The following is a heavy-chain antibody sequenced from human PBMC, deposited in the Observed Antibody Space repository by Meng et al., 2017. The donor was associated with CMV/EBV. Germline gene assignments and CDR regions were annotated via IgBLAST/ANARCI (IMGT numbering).Heavy chain of an antibody. J-gene: IGHJ4*02. CDR1: GFTFSSYS. CDR3: ARVQCYDSSDYPCY. Sequence: GGSLSLSCAASGFTFSSYSMNWVRQAPGQGLEWVSSISSSSSYISYADSVKGRFTISRDNAKNSLYLQMHSLRAEDTAVYYCARVQCYDSSDYPCYWGQGTLVTVSS. D-gene: IGHD3-22*01. V-gene: IGHV3-21*01. CDR2: ISSSSSYI.